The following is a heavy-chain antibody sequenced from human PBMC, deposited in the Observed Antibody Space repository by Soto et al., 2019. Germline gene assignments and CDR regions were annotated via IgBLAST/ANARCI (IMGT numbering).Heavy chain of an antibody. V-gene: IGHV3-21*01. CDR2: ISGSSIYI. Sequence: PGGSLRLSCAASGFIFSSSWMTWVRQAPGKGLEWVSHISGSSIYIHYADSVRGRFTISRDNAKNSVYLQMDSLRVEDTAVYYCAREGALKPFSSWGQGALVTVSS. CDR1: GFIFSSSW. J-gene: IGHJ5*02. CDR3: AREGALKPFSS.